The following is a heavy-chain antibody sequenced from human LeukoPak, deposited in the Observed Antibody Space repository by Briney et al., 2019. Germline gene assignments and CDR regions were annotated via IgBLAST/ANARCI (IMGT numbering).Heavy chain of an antibody. D-gene: IGHD4-11*01. CDR3: ARAPHYSNYGPYYYGMDV. CDR1: GFTFSDYY. J-gene: IGHJ6*02. Sequence: GGSLRLSCAASGFTFSDYYMSWIRQAPGKGLEWVSYISSSSSYTNYADSVKGRFTISRDNAKNSLYLQMNSLSAEDTAVYYCARAPHYSNYGPYYYGMDVWGQGTTVTVSS. CDR2: ISSSSSYT. V-gene: IGHV3-11*06.